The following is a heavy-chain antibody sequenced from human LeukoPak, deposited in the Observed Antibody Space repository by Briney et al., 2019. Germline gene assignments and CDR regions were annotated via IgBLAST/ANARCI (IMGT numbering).Heavy chain of an antibody. Sequence: PSETLSLTCTVSGGSISSYYWSWIRQPPGKGLEWIGYIYYSGSTNYNPSFKSRVTISVDTSKNQFSLKLSSVTAADTAVYYCASSRGYYDFWSGYYGGDDAFDIWGQGTMVTVSS. CDR2: IYYSGST. V-gene: IGHV4-59*01. CDR3: ASSRGYYDFWSGYYGGDDAFDI. CDR1: GGSISSYY. J-gene: IGHJ3*02. D-gene: IGHD3-3*01.